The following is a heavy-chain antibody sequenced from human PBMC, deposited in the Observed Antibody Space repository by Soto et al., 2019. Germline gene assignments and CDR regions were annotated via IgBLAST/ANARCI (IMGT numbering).Heavy chain of an antibody. D-gene: IGHD3-10*01. CDR1: GFSLSTSGVG. Sequence: SGPTLVNPTQTLTLTCTFSGFSLSTSGVGVGWIRQPPGKALEWLALIYWDDDKRYSPSLKSRLTITKDTSKNQVVLTMTNMDPVDTATYYCAHRRVDYYGSGSYYYYYYGMDVWGQGT. CDR3: AHRRVDYYGSGSYYYYYYGMDV. V-gene: IGHV2-5*02. CDR2: IYWDDDK. J-gene: IGHJ6*02.